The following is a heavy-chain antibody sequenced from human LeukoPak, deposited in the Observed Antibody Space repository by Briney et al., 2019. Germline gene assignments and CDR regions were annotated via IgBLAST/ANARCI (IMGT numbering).Heavy chain of an antibody. J-gene: IGHJ6*02. V-gene: IGHV4-30-2*01. Sequence: SQTLSLTCAVSGGSISSGGYSWSWIRQPPGKGLECIGYIYHSGITYSNPSLKSRVTISVDGSKNQFSLKLSSVTAADTAVYYCARGSGFYYGSGSPPTAVDVWGQGTTVTVSS. CDR2: IYHSGIT. CDR3: ARGSGFYYGSGSPPTAVDV. D-gene: IGHD3-10*01. CDR1: GGSISSGGYS.